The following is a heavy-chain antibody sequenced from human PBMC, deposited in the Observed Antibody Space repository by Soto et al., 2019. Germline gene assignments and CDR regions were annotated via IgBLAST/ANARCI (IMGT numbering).Heavy chain of an antibody. Sequence: EVQLVESGGGLVQPGRSLRLSCAASGFTFDDYAMHWVRQAPGKGLEWVSGISWNSGSIGYADSVKGRFTISRDNAKNSLYLQMNSLRAEDTALYYCARQLGYCSGGSCPGIDAFDIWGQGTMVTVSS. CDR2: ISWNSGSI. CDR1: GFTFDDYA. CDR3: ARQLGYCSGGSCPGIDAFDI. J-gene: IGHJ3*02. V-gene: IGHV3-9*01. D-gene: IGHD2-15*01.